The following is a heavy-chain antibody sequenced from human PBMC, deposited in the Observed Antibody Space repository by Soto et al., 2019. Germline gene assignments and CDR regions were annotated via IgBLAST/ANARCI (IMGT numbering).Heavy chain of an antibody. CDR3: ARVGLDPGSYLFDY. J-gene: IGHJ4*02. Sequence: SVKVSCKASGYTFTSYGISSVRQPPGQGLAWMVWIIAYKGNTNYAQKLQGRVTMSTYTSRSTVYMELRSLRPDDTAVYYCARVGLDPGSYLFDYWGQRTLVTASS. D-gene: IGHD1-26*01. CDR1: GYTFTSYG. CDR2: IIAYKGNT. V-gene: IGHV1-18*04.